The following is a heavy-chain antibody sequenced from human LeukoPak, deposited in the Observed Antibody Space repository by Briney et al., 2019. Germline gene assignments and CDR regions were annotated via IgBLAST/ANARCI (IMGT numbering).Heavy chain of an antibody. D-gene: IGHD3-22*01. V-gene: IGHV1-46*03. CDR1: GYTFTSYY. Sequence: ASVKVSCKASGYTFTSYYMHWVRQAPGQGPEWMGIINPSGDSTSYAQKFQGRVTMTRDTSTSTVYMELSSLRSEDTAVYYCARDRTGYYYDSSGYYFDAFDIWGQGTMVTVSS. J-gene: IGHJ3*02. CDR3: ARDRTGYYYDSSGYYFDAFDI. CDR2: INPSGDST.